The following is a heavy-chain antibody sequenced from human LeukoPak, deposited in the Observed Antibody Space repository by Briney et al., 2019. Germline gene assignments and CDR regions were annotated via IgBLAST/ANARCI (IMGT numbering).Heavy chain of an antibody. CDR2: IFSGST. CDR1: GDSISRSSYY. CDR3: ARQGERPGISAY. Sequence: SETLSLTCIVSGDSISRSSYYWGWVRQPPGKGLEWIGSIFSGSTYYNPSLKSRVTISLNTSKNQLSLNLSSVTAADTAVYYCARQGERPGISAYWGQGTLVTVSS. V-gene: IGHV4-39*01. D-gene: IGHD1-26*01. J-gene: IGHJ4*02.